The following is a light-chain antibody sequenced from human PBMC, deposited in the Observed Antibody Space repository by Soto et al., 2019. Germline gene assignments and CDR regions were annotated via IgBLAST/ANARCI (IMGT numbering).Light chain of an antibody. CDR3: QQYNRYPYN. Sequence: DIQMTQSPSSLSASVGDRVTITCRASQSISSWLAWYQQKPGKAPKLLIYKASSLESGVPSRFSGSGSGTEFTLTISSLQPDDFATYYCQQYNRYPYNFGQGTKLEIK. V-gene: IGKV1-5*03. CDR2: KAS. CDR1: QSISSW. J-gene: IGKJ2*01.